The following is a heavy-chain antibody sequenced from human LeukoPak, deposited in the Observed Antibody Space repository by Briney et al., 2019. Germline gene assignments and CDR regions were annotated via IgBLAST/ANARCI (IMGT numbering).Heavy chain of an antibody. CDR3: ASGRVYGDYEGAFDI. D-gene: IGHD4-17*01. J-gene: IGHJ3*02. Sequence: ASVKVSSKASGYTFTANNMYWGRQAPGQGLEWMGWINPNSGGTNYAQKFQGRVTMTRDTTISTAYMELSRNRCSVTAAYYCASGRVYGDYEGAFDIWGQGTMVTVSS. CDR2: INPNSGGT. V-gene: IGHV1-2*02. CDR1: GYTFTANN.